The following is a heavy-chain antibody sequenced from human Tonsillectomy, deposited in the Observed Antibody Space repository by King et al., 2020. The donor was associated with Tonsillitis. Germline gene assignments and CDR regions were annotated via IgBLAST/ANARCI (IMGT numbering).Heavy chain of an antibody. CDR2: ISYDGSNK. CDR3: ARARVPYDSGGLGDY. D-gene: IGHD3-22*01. V-gene: IGHV3-30-3*01. CDR1: GFTFSSYA. Sequence: VQLVESGGGVVQPGRSLRLSCAASGFTFSSYAMHWVRQAPGKGLEWVAVISYDGSNKYYADSVKGRFTISRDNSKNTLYLQMNSLRAEDTAVYYCARARVPYDSGGLGDYWGQGTLVTVSS. J-gene: IGHJ4*02.